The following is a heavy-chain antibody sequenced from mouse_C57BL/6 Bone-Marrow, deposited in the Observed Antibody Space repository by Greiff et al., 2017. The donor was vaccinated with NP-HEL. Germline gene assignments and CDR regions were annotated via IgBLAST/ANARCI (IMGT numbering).Heavy chain of an antibody. J-gene: IGHJ1*03. CDR2: IEPSDSYT. D-gene: IGHD1-1*01. V-gene: IGHV1-50*01. Sequence: QVQLQQPGAELVKPGASVKLSCKASGYTFTSYWMQWVKQRPGQGLEWIGEIEPSDSYTNYNQKFKGKATLTVDTSSSTAYMQLSSLTSEDSAVYYCARIAHNGSSPYWYCDVWGTGTAVTVSS. CDR3: ARIAHNGSSPYWYCDV. CDR1: GYTFTSYW.